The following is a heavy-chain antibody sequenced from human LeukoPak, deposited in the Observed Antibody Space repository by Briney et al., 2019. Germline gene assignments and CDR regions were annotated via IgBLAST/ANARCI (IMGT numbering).Heavy chain of an antibody. D-gene: IGHD6-19*01. Sequence: GGSLRLSCGASGLILSNYWMSWVRQAPGKGLEWVASIKQDGSEKFYVDSVKGRFTISRDNAENSLDLQMNSLRVEDTAVYYCAKEGGASGWFDYWGQGTLVTVSS. CDR2: IKQDGSEK. CDR1: GLILSNYW. V-gene: IGHV3-7*03. CDR3: AKEGGASGWFDY. J-gene: IGHJ4*02.